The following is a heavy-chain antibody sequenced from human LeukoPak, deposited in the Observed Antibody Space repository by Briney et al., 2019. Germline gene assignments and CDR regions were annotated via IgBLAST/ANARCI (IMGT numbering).Heavy chain of an antibody. J-gene: IGHJ6*02. CDR1: GFTFDDYA. V-gene: IGHV3-43*02. CDR2: MSGDGGST. D-gene: IGHD1-26*01. CDR3: AKAGMGATLYYGMDV. Sequence: GGALRLSCAASGFTFDDYAMHWVRQAPGKGLEWVSLMSGDGGSTYYADSVKGRFTISRYNSKNSLYLQMNSLRTEDTALYYCAKAGMGATLYYGMDVWGQGTTVTVS.